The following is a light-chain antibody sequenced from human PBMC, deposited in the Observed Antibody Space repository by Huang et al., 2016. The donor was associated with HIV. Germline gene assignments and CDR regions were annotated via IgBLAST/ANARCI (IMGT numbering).Light chain of an antibody. CDR2: AAS. V-gene: IGKV1-39*01. J-gene: IGKJ3*01. CDR1: QSISNY. Sequence: DTQMTQSPSSLAASVGDRVTITCRASQSISNYLNWYQQKPGKAPKLLIYAASSLQSGVPSMFSGSGSGTDFTLTISSLQSEDFATYYCQQSYSIPFTFGPGTKVDVK. CDR3: QQSYSIPFT.